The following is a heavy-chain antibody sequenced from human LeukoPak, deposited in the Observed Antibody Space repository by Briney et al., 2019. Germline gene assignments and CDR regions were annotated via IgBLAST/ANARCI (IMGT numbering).Heavy chain of an antibody. CDR2: IYYSGST. J-gene: IGHJ6*03. V-gene: IGHV4-39*01. D-gene: IGHD6-6*01. CDR1: GGSINRTSYY. Sequence: SETLSLTCTVSGGSINRTSYYWRWIRQPPGKGLEWIGSIYYSGSTYYNPSLKSRVTISVDTSKNQFSLKLSSVTAADTAVYYCSRHRGSSWDYYYYYYMDVWGKGTTVTVSS. CDR3: SRHRGSSWDYYYYYYMDV.